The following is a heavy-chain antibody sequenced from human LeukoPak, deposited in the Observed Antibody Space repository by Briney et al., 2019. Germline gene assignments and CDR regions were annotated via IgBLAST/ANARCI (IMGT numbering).Heavy chain of an antibody. CDR1: GGSFSGYY. Sequence: SETLSLTCAVYGGSFSGYYWSWIRQPPGKGLEWIGEINHSGSTNYNPSLKRRVTISVDTSKNQFSLKLSSVTAADTAVYYCARGRGDPYWGQGTLVTVSS. CDR3: ARGRGDPY. V-gene: IGHV4-34*01. D-gene: IGHD2-21*02. CDR2: INHSGST. J-gene: IGHJ4*02.